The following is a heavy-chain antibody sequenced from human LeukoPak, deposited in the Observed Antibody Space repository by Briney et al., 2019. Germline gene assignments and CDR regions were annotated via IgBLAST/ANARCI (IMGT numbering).Heavy chain of an antibody. Sequence: GASVKVSCKASGYTFTGYYMHWVRQAPGQGLEWMGWINPNSGGTNYAQKFQGWVTMTRDTSISTAYMELSRLRSDDTAVYYCAREIAALFPSLGYWGQGTLVTVSS. CDR3: AREIAALFPSLGY. CDR2: INPNSGGT. D-gene: IGHD6-6*01. V-gene: IGHV1-2*04. CDR1: GYTFTGYY. J-gene: IGHJ4*02.